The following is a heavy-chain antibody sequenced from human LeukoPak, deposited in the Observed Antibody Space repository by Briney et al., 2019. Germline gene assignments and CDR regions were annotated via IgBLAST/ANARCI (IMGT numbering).Heavy chain of an antibody. V-gene: IGHV3-30*01. CDR2: ISYDGSNK. Sequence: GGSLRLSCAASGFTFSSYAMHWVRQAPGKGLEWEAGISYDGSNKYYADSVKGRFTISRDNSKNTRYLQMHSLRAGDTVVYYCARDRIGGVRGGNYFDYWGQGTLVTVSS. CDR1: GFTFSSYA. D-gene: IGHD3-16*01. CDR3: ARDRIGGVRGGNYFDY. J-gene: IGHJ4*02.